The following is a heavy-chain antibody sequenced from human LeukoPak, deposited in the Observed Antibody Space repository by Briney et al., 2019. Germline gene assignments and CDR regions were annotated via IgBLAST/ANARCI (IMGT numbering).Heavy chain of an antibody. J-gene: IGHJ2*01. V-gene: IGHV1-18*01. CDR3: ASSSIGGYIWYFDL. D-gene: IGHD6-13*01. CDR1: GYTFTSYG. CDR2: ISAYNGNT. Sequence: GPVKVSCKASGYTFTSYGISWVRQAPGQGLEWMGWISAYNGNTNYAQKLQGRVTMTTDTSTSTAYMELRSLRSDDTAVYYCASSSIGGYIWYFDLWGRGTLVTVSS.